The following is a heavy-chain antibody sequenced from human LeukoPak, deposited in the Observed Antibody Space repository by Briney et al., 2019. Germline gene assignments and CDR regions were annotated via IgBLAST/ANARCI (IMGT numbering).Heavy chain of an antibody. V-gene: IGHV4-4*07. Sequence: SETLSLTCTVSGGSISSYYWSWIRQPAGKGLEWIGRIYTSGSTNYNPPLKSRVTISVDTSKNQFSLKLSSVTAADTAVYYCARATDFDPADYYMDVWGKGTTVTVSS. CDR2: IYTSGST. CDR1: GGSISSYY. CDR3: ARATDFDPADYYMDV. J-gene: IGHJ6*03. D-gene: IGHD3-9*01.